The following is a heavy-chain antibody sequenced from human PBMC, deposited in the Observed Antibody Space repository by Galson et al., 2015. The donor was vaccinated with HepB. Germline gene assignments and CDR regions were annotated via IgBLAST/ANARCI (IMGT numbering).Heavy chain of an antibody. J-gene: IGHJ6*02. CDR3: ARQYSSSWWDYYYGMDV. V-gene: IGHV1-2*04. D-gene: IGHD6-13*01. CDR1: GYTFTGYY. CDR2: INPNSGGT. Sequence: SVKVSCKASGYTFTGYYMHWVRQAPGQGLEWMGWINPNSGGTNYAQKFQGWVTMTRDTSISTAYMELSRLRSDDTAVYYCARQYSSSWWDYYYGMDVWGQGTTVTVSS.